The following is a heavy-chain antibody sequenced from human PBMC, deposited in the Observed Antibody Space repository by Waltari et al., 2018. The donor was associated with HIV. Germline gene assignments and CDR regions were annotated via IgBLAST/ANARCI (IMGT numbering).Heavy chain of an antibody. CDR2: IWNDGSNK. V-gene: IGHV3-33*01. Sequence: QVQLVESGGGVVQPGRSLRLSCAAAGFTFRTYGMDWVRQAPGKGLEWVAVIWNDGSNKYYADSVKGRFTISRDNSKNTLYLQMNSLRADDTAVYYCARGYTSSPGVWLLSYWGQGTLVTVSS. D-gene: IGHD6-13*01. CDR3: ARGYTSSPGVWLLSY. CDR1: GFTFRTYG. J-gene: IGHJ4*02.